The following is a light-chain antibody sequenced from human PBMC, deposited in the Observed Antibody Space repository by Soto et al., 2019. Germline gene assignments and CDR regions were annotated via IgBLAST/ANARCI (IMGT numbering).Light chain of an antibody. CDR3: QQYGSSPPWT. CDR1: QSVSSSY. J-gene: IGKJ1*01. Sequence: EIVLTQSPGTLSLSPGERATLSCRASQSVSSSYLARYQQKPGQAPRLLIYGASSRATGSPARFSGSGSGTDVTLTISRLEPEDFAGFYCQQYGSSPPWTFGQGTKVEIK. CDR2: GAS. V-gene: IGKV3-20*01.